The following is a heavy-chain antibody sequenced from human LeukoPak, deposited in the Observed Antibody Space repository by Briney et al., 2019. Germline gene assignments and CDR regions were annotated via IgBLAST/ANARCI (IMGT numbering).Heavy chain of an antibody. Sequence: GGSLRLSCAASGFTFSSYWRSWVRQAPGKGLEWVANIKQGGSEKYYVDSVKGRFTISRDNARNSLYLQMNSLRAEDTAVYYCAREHDYADYWGQGTLVTVSS. CDR1: GFTFSSYW. CDR2: IKQGGSEK. D-gene: IGHD4/OR15-4a*01. CDR3: AREHDYADY. J-gene: IGHJ4*02. V-gene: IGHV3-7*01.